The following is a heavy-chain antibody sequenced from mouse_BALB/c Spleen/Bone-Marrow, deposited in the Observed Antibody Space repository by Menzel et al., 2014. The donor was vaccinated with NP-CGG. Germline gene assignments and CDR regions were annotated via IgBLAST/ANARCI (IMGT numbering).Heavy chain of an antibody. D-gene: IGHD4-1*01. J-gene: IGHJ1*01. CDR3: ARGGNWDDFDV. V-gene: IGHV5-17*02. Sequence: EVQGVESGGGLVQPGGSRKLSCAASGFTFSSFGMHWVRQAPERGLEWVAYFSSGSTSIFYSDTVRGRFTISRDNPKNTLFLQMTSLTSEDTAMYYCARGGNWDDFDVWGAGTTVTVSS. CDR2: FSSGSTSI. CDR1: GFTFSSFG.